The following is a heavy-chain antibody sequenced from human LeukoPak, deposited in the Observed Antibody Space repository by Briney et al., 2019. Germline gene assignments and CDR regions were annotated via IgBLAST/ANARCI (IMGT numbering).Heavy chain of an antibody. Sequence: SETLSLTCTVSGGSISSYYWSWIRQPPGKGLEWIGYIYYSGSTNYNPSLKSRVTISVDTSKNQFSLKLSSVTAADTAVYYCARHGSSWYERDYFDYWGQGTLVTVSS. D-gene: IGHD6-13*01. CDR3: ARHGSSWYERDYFDY. CDR1: GGSISSYY. J-gene: IGHJ4*02. V-gene: IGHV4-59*01. CDR2: IYYSGST.